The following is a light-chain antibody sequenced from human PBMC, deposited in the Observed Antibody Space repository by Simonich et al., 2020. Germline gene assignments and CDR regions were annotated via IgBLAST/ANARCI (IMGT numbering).Light chain of an antibody. J-gene: IGLJ3*02. V-gene: IGLV5-45*01. CDR3: MIWHSSAWV. CDR1: RGINVGTYR. CDR2: YKSDSDK. Sequence: QAVLTQPASLSASPGASASLTCTLRRGINVGTYRIYWYQQKPGSPPQYLLRYKSDSDKQQGSGVLSRVSGSKDASANAGILLISGLQSEDEADYYCMIWHSSAWVFGGGTKLTVL.